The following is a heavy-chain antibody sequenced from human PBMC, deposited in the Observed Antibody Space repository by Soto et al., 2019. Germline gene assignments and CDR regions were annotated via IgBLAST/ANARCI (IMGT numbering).Heavy chain of an antibody. CDR3: VKDLSIVVGVAATLDY. CDR1: GFTFSSYG. D-gene: IGHD2-15*01. J-gene: IGHJ4*02. V-gene: IGHV3-30*18. Sequence: QVQLVESGGGVVQPGRSLRLSCAASGFTFSSYGMHWVRQAPGKGLEWVAVISFDGSNKYYADSVKGRFTISRDNSKNTLSLQMNRLRAEDTAVYYCVKDLSIVVGVAATLDYWGQGNLVTVSS. CDR2: ISFDGSNK.